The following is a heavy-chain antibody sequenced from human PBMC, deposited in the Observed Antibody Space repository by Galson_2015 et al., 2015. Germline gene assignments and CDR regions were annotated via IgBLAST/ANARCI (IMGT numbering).Heavy chain of an antibody. CDR3: AGSYCSSTSCYMMDAFDI. J-gene: IGHJ3*02. Sequence: SLRLSCAASGFTFSSYAMSWVRQAPGKGLEWVSAISGSGGSTYYADSVKGRFTISRDNSKNTLYLQMNSLRAEDTAVYYCAGSYCSSTSCYMMDAFDIWGQGTMVTVSS. CDR1: GFTFSSYA. V-gene: IGHV3-23*01. D-gene: IGHD2-2*02. CDR2: ISGSGGST.